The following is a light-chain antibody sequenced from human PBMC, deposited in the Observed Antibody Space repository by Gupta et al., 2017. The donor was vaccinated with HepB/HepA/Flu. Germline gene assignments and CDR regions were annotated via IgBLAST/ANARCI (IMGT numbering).Light chain of an antibody. Sequence: SSNVGGYKYVSWYQQHPGQAPELMIYDVSYRLAGVSNLFSGSKSGDTASLTSAGLQAEDEADCYCSSCTSSSTQVFGTGTKVTV. CDR2: DVS. CDR3: SSCTSSSTQV. V-gene: IGLV2-14*03. CDR1: SSNVGGYKY. J-gene: IGLJ1*01.